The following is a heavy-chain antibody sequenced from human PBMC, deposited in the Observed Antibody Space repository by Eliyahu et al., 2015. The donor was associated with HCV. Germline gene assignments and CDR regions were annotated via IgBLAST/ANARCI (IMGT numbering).Heavy chain of an antibody. J-gene: IGHJ4*02. Sequence: QVQLVQSGAEVTKPGSSVKVSCKASGSTFXSYAISWVRQAPGQGLXWXGGXXPIFGTANYAQKFXGRVTITADESTSTAYMELSSLRSEDTAVYYCARRYGSGSYYTYGMGYYFDYWGQGTLVTVSS. D-gene: IGHD3-10*01. CDR2: XXPIFGTA. V-gene: IGHV1-69*01. CDR1: GSTFXSYA. CDR3: ARRYGSGSYYTYGMGYYFDY.